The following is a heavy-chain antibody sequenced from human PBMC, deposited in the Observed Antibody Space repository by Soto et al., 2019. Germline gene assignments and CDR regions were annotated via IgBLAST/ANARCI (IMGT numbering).Heavy chain of an antibody. CDR1: GYTFTSYG. V-gene: IGHV1-18*01. Sequence: QVQLVQSGAEVKKPGASVKVSCKASGYTFTSYGISWVRQAPGQVLEWMGWISAYNGNTNYAQKLQGRVTMTTDTSTSTAYMELRSPRSDDTAVYDCARRSKEVYQLLLLNYYYMDVWGKGTTVTVSS. CDR3: ARRSKEVYQLLLLNYYYMDV. D-gene: IGHD2-2*01. CDR2: ISAYNGNT. J-gene: IGHJ6*03.